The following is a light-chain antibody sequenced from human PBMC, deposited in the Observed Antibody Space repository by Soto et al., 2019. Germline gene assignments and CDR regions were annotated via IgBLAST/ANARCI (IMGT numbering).Light chain of an antibody. CDR3: QRYGGSPGT. V-gene: IGKV3-20*01. Sequence: EIVLTQSPGTLSLSPGERATLSCRASQSLDSNYLAWYQQKPGQAPRLLIYGAPNRAPGIPDRFSGSGSGTDFTLTISRLEPEDFAVYHCQRYGGSPGTFGQGTKVEIK. J-gene: IGKJ1*01. CDR2: GAP. CDR1: QSLDSNY.